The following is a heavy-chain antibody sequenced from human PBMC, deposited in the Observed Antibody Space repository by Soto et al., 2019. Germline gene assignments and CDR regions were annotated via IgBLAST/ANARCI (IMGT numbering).Heavy chain of an antibody. J-gene: IGHJ3*02. D-gene: IGHD2-8*02. Sequence: TGGPRRLACAAAEFICSRYDMSWVRQAPGKGLEWVSTILVDGRTFYVDSVKGRFTISRDSSQNTVYLQMNSLTAGDTALYYCAKATATGGGAFDSCCQWTIVTVSS. CDR3: AKATATGGGAFDS. CDR2: ILVDGRT. CDR1: EFICSRYD. V-gene: IGHV3-23*01.